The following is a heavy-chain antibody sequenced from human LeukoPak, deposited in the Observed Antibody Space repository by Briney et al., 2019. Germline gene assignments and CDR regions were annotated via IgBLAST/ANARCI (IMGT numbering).Heavy chain of an antibody. V-gene: IGHV3-7*01. CDR3: ARDYYYDSSGYNDAFDI. J-gene: IGHJ3*02. CDR2: INEDGSEE. CDR1: GFTFTTFW. Sequence: GGSLRLSCVASGFTFTTFWMAWVRQAPGKGLEWVANINEDGSEERHVDSVQGRFIISRDNTERSLYLQMNSLRDEDTAVYYCARDYYYDSSGYNDAFDIWGQGTMVTVSS. D-gene: IGHD3-22*01.